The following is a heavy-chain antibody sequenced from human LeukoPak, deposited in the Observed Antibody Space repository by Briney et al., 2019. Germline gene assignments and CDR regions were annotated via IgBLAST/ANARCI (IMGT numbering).Heavy chain of an antibody. CDR2: ISSSSSTI. Sequence: TGGSLRLSCAASGFTFSSYSMNWVRQAPGKGLEWVSYISSSSSTIYYADSVKGRFTISRDNAKNSLYLQMNSLRAEDTAVYYCARDLYFGVVSRDYWGQGTLVTVSS. J-gene: IGHJ4*02. CDR1: GFTFSSYS. D-gene: IGHD3-3*01. CDR3: ARDLYFGVVSRDY. V-gene: IGHV3-48*01.